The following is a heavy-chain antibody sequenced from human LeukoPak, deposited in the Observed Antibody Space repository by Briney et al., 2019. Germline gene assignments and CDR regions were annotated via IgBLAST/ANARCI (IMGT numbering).Heavy chain of an antibody. V-gene: IGHV4-30-2*01. J-gene: IGHJ3*02. D-gene: IGHD6-13*01. Sequence: SETLSLTCTVSGGSISSGGYYWSWIRQPPGKDLECIGYIYHSGSTYYNPSLKSRVTISVDRSKNQFSLKLSSVTAADTAVYYGARGLQQLDALDIWGQGTMVTVSS. CDR1: GGSISSGGYY. CDR3: ARGLQQLDALDI. CDR2: IYHSGST.